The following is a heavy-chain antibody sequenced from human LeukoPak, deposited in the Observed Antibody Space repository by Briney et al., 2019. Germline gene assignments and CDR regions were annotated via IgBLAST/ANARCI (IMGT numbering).Heavy chain of an antibody. Sequence: KPSETLSLTCTVSGGSISTSNYYWGWIRQPPGKGLEWIGNIFYSGSTYYSPSLKSRVTISLDTSRNQFSLKLNSVTAADTAVYYCARRQEEVSYSYGPQVWFDPWGQGTLVTVSS. CDR3: ARRQEEVSYSYGPQVWFDP. D-gene: IGHD5-18*01. CDR1: GGSISTSNYY. CDR2: IFYSGST. V-gene: IGHV4-39*07. J-gene: IGHJ5*02.